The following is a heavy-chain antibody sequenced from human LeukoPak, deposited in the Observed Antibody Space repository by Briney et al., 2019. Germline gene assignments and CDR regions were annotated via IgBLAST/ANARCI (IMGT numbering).Heavy chain of an antibody. CDR3: TRQGRY. J-gene: IGHJ4*02. V-gene: IGHV5-51*01. CDR1: GYSFTSYW. Sequence: GDSLKISCKASGYSFTSYWIGWVRQMPGKGLGWMGVLYPADSRTTYSPSFQGQVTITADKSISTAYLQWSSLKASDTAMYYCTRQGRYWGQGTLVTVSS. CDR2: LYPADSRT.